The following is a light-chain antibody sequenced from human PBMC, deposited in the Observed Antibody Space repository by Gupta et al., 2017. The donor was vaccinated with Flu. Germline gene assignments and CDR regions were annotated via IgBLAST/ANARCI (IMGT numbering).Light chain of an antibody. CDR3: QVWDSSSDLWV. J-gene: IGLJ3*02. CDR2: EDR. CDR1: NIGSKS. V-gene: IGLV3-21*02. Sequence: SYVLTQPPSVSVAPGQTARITCGGNNIGSKSVHWYQQKPGQAPVLFVCEDRDRPSGIPERFSGSNSGNTATLTISRVEAGDEADYYCQVWDSSSDLWVFGGGTKLTVL.